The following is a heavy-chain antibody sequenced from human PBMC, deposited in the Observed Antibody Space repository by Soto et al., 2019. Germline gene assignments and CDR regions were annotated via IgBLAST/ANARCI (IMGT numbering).Heavy chain of an antibody. CDR1: GFTFTSSA. CDR2: IVVGSGNT. CDR3: AADPHTRGYDLFDY. J-gene: IGHJ4*02. V-gene: IGHV1-58*01. Sequence: RASVKVSCKASGFTFTSSAVQWVRQARGQRLEWIGWIVVGSGNTNYAQKFQERVTITRDMSTSTAYMELSSLRSEDTAVYYCAADPHTRGYDLFDYWGQGTLVTVSS. D-gene: IGHD5-12*01.